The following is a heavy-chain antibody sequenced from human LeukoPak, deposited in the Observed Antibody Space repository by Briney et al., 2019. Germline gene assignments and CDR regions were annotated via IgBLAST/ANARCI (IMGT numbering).Heavy chain of an antibody. CDR1: GGSVSSYY. J-gene: IGHJ4*02. V-gene: IGHV4-59*08. CDR2: IHNSGGT. CDR3: ARHGTISSESYFDY. Sequence: PSETLSLTCSVSGGSVSSYYWSWIRQSPGKGLEWIGYIHNSGGTNYNPSLKSRVTGFVDTSKNQVSLRLSSVTAADTAVYYCARHGTISSESYFDYWGQGALVTVSS. D-gene: IGHD1-14*01.